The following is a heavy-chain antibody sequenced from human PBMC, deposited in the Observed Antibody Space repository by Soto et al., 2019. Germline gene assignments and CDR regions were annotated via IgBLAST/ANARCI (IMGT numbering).Heavy chain of an antibody. J-gene: IGHJ4*02. D-gene: IGHD6-19*01. CDR2: ISGSGSST. V-gene: IGHV3-23*01. CDR3: ARSLPEYSSGWFQFAGFDY. Sequence: EVQLLASGGGLVQPGGSLRLSCAASGFTFSSYAMNWVRQAPGKGLEWVSTISGSGSSTYYAAYVKGRFTISRDISKNTVYLQMNSLTAEDTAVHSCARSLPEYSSGWFQFAGFDYWGEGCLVTVSS. CDR1: GFTFSSYA.